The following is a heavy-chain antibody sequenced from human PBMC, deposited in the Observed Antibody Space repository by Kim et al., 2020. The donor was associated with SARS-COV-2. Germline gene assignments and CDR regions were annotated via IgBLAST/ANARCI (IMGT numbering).Heavy chain of an antibody. J-gene: IGHJ3*02. V-gene: IGHV3-33*06. D-gene: IGHD3-10*01. CDR2: IWYDGSRK. CDR3: AKDRSLVGSGNDAFDI. Sequence: GGSLRLSCAASGFTFSSYGMHWVRQAAGKGLEWLAVIWYDGSRKYYGDSVKGRFTIGRDNSKNTLYLQMNSLRGEDTAVYYCAKDRSLVGSGNDAFDIWGQGTMVTVSS. CDR1: GFTFSSYG.